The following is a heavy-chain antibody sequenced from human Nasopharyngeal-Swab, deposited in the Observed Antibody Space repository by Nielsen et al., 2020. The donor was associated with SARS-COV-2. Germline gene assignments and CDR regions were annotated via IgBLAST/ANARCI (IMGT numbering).Heavy chain of an antibody. CDR2: INHSGST. Sequence: SETLSLTCAVYGGSFSGYYWNWIRQPPGKGLEWIGAINHSGSTNYNPSLTSRVTISIDTSKNQFSLKLSSVTAADTAVFYCARGSGHYDYVWGSYRRGYYGMDVWGQGTTVTVSS. V-gene: IGHV4-34*01. CDR3: ARGSGHYDYVWGSYRRGYYGMDV. J-gene: IGHJ6*02. D-gene: IGHD3-16*02. CDR1: GGSFSGYY.